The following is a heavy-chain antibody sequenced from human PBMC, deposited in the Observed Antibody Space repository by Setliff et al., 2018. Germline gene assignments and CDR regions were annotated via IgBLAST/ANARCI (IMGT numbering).Heavy chain of an antibody. CDR3: AKSSGDCSGWGVVFFDY. CDR2: IKQDGSEK. D-gene: IGHD6-19*01. V-gene: IGHV3-7*01. Sequence: GGSLRLSCVASGFTFSRYWMSWVRQAPGKGLEWVANIKQDGSEKYYVDSVKGRFTISRDNAKNSLYLQMNSLRAEDTAVYYCAKSSGDCSGWGVVFFDYWGQGTLVTAPQ. J-gene: IGHJ4*02. CDR1: GFTFSRYW.